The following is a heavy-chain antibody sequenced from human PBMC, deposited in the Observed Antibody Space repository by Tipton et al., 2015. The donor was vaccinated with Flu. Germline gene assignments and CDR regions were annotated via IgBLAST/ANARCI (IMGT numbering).Heavy chain of an antibody. V-gene: IGHV3-53*01. Sequence: SLRLSCAASGFTVSNTSMGWVRQAPRKGLEWVSLIYGSGATYYSDSVKGRFTISRDNSKNILYLQMNSLRVEDTAMFYCARVGDFGAKDWGQGTLVTVSS. CDR3: ARVGDFGAKD. D-gene: IGHD4-17*01. CDR2: IYGSGAT. J-gene: IGHJ4*02. CDR1: GFTVSNTS.